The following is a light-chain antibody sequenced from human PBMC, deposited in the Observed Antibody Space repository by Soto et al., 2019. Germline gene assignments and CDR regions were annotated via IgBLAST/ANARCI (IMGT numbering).Light chain of an antibody. CDR2: AAS. V-gene: IGKV1-39*01. CDR1: QSISNY. Sequence: DIQLTQSPSSLSASVGDRVSISCRASQSISNYLNWYQQKPGKAPKVLIFAASRLQSGVPSRFSGSGSGTDFTLTISSLQREDFATYYCQQSYTRTFGQGTKVEI. J-gene: IGKJ1*01. CDR3: QQSYTRT.